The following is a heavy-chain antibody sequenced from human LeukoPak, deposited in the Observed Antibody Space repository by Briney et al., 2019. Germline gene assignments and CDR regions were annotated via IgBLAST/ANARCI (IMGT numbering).Heavy chain of an antibody. CDR2: IGSSGSTK. Sequence: GGSLRLSCAASGFTFSSYEMIWVRQAPGKGLEWLSYIGSSGSTKYYADSVKGRFTISRDNAENSLYLQMNSLRAEDTAVYYCVTYCSSTSCYRTRYMDVWGQGATVTVSS. J-gene: IGHJ6*02. D-gene: IGHD2-2*01. V-gene: IGHV3-48*03. CDR3: VTYCSSTSCYRTRYMDV. CDR1: GFTFSSYE.